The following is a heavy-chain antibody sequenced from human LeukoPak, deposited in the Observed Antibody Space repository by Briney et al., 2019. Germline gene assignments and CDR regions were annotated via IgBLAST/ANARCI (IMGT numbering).Heavy chain of an antibody. V-gene: IGHV3-23*01. J-gene: IGHJ1*01. CDR2: ISGSGGST. CDR1: GFTFSSYA. Sequence: GGSLRLSCAASGFTFSSYAMSWVRQAPGKGLEWVSAISGSGGSTYYADSVKGRFTISRDNSKNTLYLQMNSLRAEDTAVYYCAKDNYYDSSGYYYLFEYFQHWGQGTLVTVSS. D-gene: IGHD3-22*01. CDR3: AKDNYYDSSGYYYLFEYFQH.